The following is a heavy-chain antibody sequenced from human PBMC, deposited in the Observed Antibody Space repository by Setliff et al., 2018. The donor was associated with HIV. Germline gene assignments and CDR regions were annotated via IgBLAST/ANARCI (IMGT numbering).Heavy chain of an antibody. CDR2: VHTSGST. V-gene: IGHV4-61*02. Sequence: LSLTCTVSGGSISSGSYYWTWIRQPAGKGLEWIGRVHTSGSTIYNPSLESRVAISVDTSKNQFSLKLNTVTAADTALYFCALLEVPLIEGISPALWGQGTLVTVSS. CDR3: ALLEVPLIEGISPAL. CDR1: GGSISSGSYY. D-gene: IGHD3-22*01. J-gene: IGHJ4*02.